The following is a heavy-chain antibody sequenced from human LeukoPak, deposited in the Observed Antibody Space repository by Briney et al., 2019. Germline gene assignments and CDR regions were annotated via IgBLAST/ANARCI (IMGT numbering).Heavy chain of an antibody. Sequence: ASAKLSCTASGYTFTNYDNSWVRQAPGQGNELMGWISAHNGNTNYAQKLQDRVTMTTDTSTSTAYMELRNLTSDDTAVYFCARGGSGWHLDWWGQGTLVTVSS. CDR2: ISAHNGNT. CDR3: ARGGSGWHLDW. D-gene: IGHD6-19*01. CDR1: GYTFTNYD. J-gene: IGHJ4*02. V-gene: IGHV1-18*01.